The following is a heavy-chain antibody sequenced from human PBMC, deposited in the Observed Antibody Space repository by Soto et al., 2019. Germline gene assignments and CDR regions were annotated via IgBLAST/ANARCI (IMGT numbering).Heavy chain of an antibody. CDR3: ARKGVEATWGAINF. V-gene: IGHV4-59*12. CDR2: ISDGGST. CDR1: GGSIYTYY. J-gene: IGHJ4*02. D-gene: IGHD5-12*01. Sequence: PSATLSLTCNVSGGSIYTYYWNWIRQSPGKGLEWIGYISDGGSTNYNRSLKSRVTVALDTSKSQVSLKLTSVTAADTAVYYCARKGVEATWGAINFWGQGTLVTVSS.